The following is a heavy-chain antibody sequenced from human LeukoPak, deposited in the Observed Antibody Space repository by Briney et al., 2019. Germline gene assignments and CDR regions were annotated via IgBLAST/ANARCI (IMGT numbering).Heavy chain of an antibody. CDR1: GGSFSGYY. J-gene: IGHJ3*02. CDR2: INHSGST. CDR3: ARDLVTVTKGFDI. V-gene: IGHV4-34*01. Sequence: KPSETLSLTCAVYGGSFSGYYWSWIRQPPGKGLEWIGEINHSGSTNYNPSLKSRVTISVDTPKNQSSLKLSSVTAADTAVYYCARDLVTVTKGFDIWGQGTMVSVSS. D-gene: IGHD4-17*01.